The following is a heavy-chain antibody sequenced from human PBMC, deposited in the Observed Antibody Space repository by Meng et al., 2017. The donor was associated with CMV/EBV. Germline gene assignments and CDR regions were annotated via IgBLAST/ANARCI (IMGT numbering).Heavy chain of an antibody. V-gene: IGHV3-53*01. J-gene: IGHJ4*02. CDR3: TRDRVAAGFWSGYFDY. CDR1: GFTVSSYS. D-gene: IGHD3-3*01. CDR2: IYSGGST. Sequence: GGSLRLSCAASGFTVSSYSMSWVRQAPGKGLEWVSIIYSGGSTYYADSVKGRFTISRDNSKNTLYLQMNSLRAEGTAVYYCTRDRVAAGFWSGYFDYWGQGTLVTVSS.